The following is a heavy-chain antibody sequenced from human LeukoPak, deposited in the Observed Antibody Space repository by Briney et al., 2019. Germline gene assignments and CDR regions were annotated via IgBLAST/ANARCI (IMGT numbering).Heavy chain of an antibody. J-gene: IGHJ3*02. Sequence: SETLSLTCSVSGASIRSFYWSWIRQPPGKGLEWIGYISYSGSTKYNPPLKSRATMSADTSKSQLSLRLDSVTAADTAVYFCAQQVVGTSDTFDIWGQGTMVTVSS. D-gene: IGHD6-13*01. CDR1: GASIRSFY. CDR3: AQQVVGTSDTFDI. CDR2: ISYSGST. V-gene: IGHV4-59*01.